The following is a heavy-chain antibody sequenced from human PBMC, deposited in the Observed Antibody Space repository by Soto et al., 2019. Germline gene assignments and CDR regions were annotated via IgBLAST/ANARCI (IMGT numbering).Heavy chain of an antibody. D-gene: IGHD3-3*01. J-gene: IGHJ5*02. CDR1: GGTLSGYA. Sequence: AFSVKVSCKASGGTLSGYAISWVRQAPGQGLEWMGGIIPIFGTANYAQKFQGRVTITADESTSTAYMELSSLRSEGTAVYYCARAGFSFGVVSWGQGTLVTVSS. CDR2: IIPIFGTA. V-gene: IGHV1-69*13. CDR3: ARAGFSFGVVS.